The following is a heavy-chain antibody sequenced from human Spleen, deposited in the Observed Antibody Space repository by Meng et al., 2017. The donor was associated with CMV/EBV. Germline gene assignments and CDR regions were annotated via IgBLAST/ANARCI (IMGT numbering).Heavy chain of an antibody. CDR2: TYYRSKWYN. J-gene: IGHJ3*02. CDR1: GDSVSSNSAA. V-gene: IGHV6-1*01. D-gene: IGHD2-21*01. Sequence: SCAISGDSVSSNSAAWNWIRQSPSRGLEWLGRTYYRSKWYNDYAVSVKSRITINPDTSKNQFSLQLNSVTPEDTAVYYCARRRGQGLVGAFDIWGQGTMVTVSS. CDR3: ARRRGQGLVGAFDI.